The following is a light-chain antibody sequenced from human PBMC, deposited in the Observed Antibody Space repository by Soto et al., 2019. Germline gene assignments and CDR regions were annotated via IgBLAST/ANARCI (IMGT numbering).Light chain of an antibody. CDR2: WAS. CDR3: QQYSSIPPQ. Sequence: DIVMTQSPDSLAVSLGERATINCKSSQSVLYSSNNKNYLAWYQQKPGQPPKLLIYWASTRESGVPDRFSGSGSETDFTLTISSLQAEDVAVYYCQQYSSIPPQFGQGTKVEIK. J-gene: IGKJ1*01. CDR1: QSVLYSSNNKNY. V-gene: IGKV4-1*01.